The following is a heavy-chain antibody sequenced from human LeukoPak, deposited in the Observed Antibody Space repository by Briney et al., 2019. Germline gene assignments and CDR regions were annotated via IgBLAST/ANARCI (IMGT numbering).Heavy chain of an antibody. J-gene: IGHJ6*02. D-gene: IGHD1-20*01. CDR1: GLTFRNYW. CDR2: IKEDGSEK. Sequence: GGSLRLSCAASGLTFRNYWMSWVRQAPGKGLEWVANIKEDGSEKYYVDSVKGRFTISRDNAKNSLYLQMNSMRDEDTGVYYRARLNWKPPYYYYGMDVWGQGTTVTVSS. CDR3: ARLNWKPPYYYYGMDV. V-gene: IGHV3-7*05.